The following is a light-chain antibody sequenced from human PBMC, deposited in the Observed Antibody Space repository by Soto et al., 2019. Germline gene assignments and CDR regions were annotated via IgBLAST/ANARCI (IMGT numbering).Light chain of an antibody. V-gene: IGKV3-15*01. CDR3: QQYNNWPGT. CDR1: QSVSSN. Sequence: EIVLTQSPGTLSLSPGERATLSCRASQSVSSNLAWYQHKPGQAPRLLIYGASTRATGIPARFSGSGSGTEFTLTISSLQSEDFAVYYCQQYNNWPGTFGQGTKVDIK. CDR2: GAS. J-gene: IGKJ1*01.